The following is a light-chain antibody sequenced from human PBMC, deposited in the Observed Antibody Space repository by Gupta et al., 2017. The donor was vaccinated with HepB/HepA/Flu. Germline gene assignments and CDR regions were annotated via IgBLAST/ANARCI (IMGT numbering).Light chain of an antibody. V-gene: IGKV3-11*01. Sequence: EIVLTQSPATLSLSPGERATLSCRASQGLNTYLTWYQQKPGQAPRLLIYDASKRATGLPARFSGSGSATDFTLTISIRDPEDFAVYCCQRRGSWLQTFGGGTKVEIK. CDR2: DAS. J-gene: IGKJ4*01. CDR1: QGLNTY. CDR3: QRRGSWLQT.